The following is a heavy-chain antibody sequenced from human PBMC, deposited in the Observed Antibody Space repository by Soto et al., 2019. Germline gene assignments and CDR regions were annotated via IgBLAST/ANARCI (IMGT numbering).Heavy chain of an antibody. V-gene: IGHV4-59*08. Sequence: QVQLQESGPGLVKPSETLSLTCTVSGGSIGNSYWSWIRQSPGKGLEWIGYIYYSGSSNYNPSLKSQXXIXVXXSKNQFSLKLSSVTAADTAVYYCARHSSSWPIFDYWGQGTLVIVSS. CDR3: ARHSSSWPIFDY. CDR2: IYYSGSS. J-gene: IGHJ4*02. CDR1: GGSIGNSY. D-gene: IGHD6-13*01.